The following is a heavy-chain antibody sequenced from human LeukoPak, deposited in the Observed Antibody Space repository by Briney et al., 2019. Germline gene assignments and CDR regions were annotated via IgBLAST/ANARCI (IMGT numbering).Heavy chain of an antibody. D-gene: IGHD3-16*01. CDR3: ARRGFGLDY. J-gene: IGHJ4*02. CDR1: GGSISSSSYY. V-gene: IGHV4-39*01. CDR2: IYYSGST. Sequence: SETLSLTCTVSGGSISSSSYYWGWIRQPPGKGLEWIGSIYYSGSTYYNPSLKSRVTISVDTSKNQFSLKLSSVTAADTAVYYCARRGFGLDYWGQGTLVTVSP.